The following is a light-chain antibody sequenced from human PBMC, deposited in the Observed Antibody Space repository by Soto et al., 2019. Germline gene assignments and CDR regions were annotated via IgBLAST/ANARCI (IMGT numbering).Light chain of an antibody. Sequence: EVVLTQSPATLSLSPGERANLSCRTSQRVSRTLSWYQQKSGHAPRLLIYDASNRATAIPTRFSGSGSGTDFTLTISRLEPEDFAVYSCQQRYNLPQTFGQGTKVEIK. CDR3: QQRYNLPQT. CDR2: DAS. CDR1: QRVSRT. V-gene: IGKV3-11*01. J-gene: IGKJ1*01.